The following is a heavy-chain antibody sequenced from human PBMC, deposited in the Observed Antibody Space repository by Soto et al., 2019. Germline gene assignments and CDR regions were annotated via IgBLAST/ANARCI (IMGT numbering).Heavy chain of an antibody. J-gene: IGHJ5*02. CDR2: IYYSGST. D-gene: IGHD3-10*01. CDR3: ARHGGGSGSYYPYRWFDP. V-gene: IGHV4-39*01. Sequence: SETLSLTCTVSGGSISSSSYCWGWIRQPPGKGLEWIGSIYYSGSTYYNPSLKSRVTISVDTSKNQFSLKLSSVTAADTAVYYCARHGGGSGSYYPYRWFDPWCQGTLVNVS. CDR1: GGSISSSSYC.